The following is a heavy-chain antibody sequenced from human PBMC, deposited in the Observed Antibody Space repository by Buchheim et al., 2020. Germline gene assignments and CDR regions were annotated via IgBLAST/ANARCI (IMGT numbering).Heavy chain of an antibody. V-gene: IGHV1-2*04. CDR3: ARGPSVATIIPSVWFDP. D-gene: IGHD5-12*01. J-gene: IGHJ5*02. CDR1: GYTFTGYY. Sequence: QVQLVQSGAEVKKPGASVKVSCKASGYTFTGYYMHWVRQAPGQGLEWMGWINPNSGGTNYAQKFQGWVTMTRDTSISTAYMELGRLRSDDTAVYYCARGPSVATIIPSVWFDPWGQGTL. CDR2: INPNSGGT.